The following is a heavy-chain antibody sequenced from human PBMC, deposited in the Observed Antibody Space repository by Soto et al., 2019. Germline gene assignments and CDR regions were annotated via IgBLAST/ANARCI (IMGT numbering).Heavy chain of an antibody. D-gene: IGHD5-12*01. CDR2: IIPILGIA. CDR3: ARDRGDGYNNI. CDR1: GGTFSSYT. Sequence: QVQLVQSGAEVKKPGSSVKVSCKASGGTFSSYTISWVRQAPGQGLEWMGRIIPILGIANYAQKFQGRVTISADKSTSTAYMELSSLRSEDTAVYYCARDRGDGYNNIWGQGTMVTVSS. J-gene: IGHJ3*02. V-gene: IGHV1-69*08.